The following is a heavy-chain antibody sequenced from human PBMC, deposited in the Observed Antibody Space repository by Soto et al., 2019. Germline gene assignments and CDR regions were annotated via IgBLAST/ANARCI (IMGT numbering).Heavy chain of an antibody. J-gene: IGHJ3*02. D-gene: IGHD5-12*01. CDR2: TTYDGRQT. Sequence: QLHLVESGGGVVQPGKSLRLSCAASKFSFSNYGMHWVRQAPGKGLEWVAVTTYDGRQTYYADSVKGRFTISRDNSKNMVDLQMNSLRIDDTAVYYCAKDWREGYDTEAYDIWGQGTEVTVSS. CDR3: AKDWREGYDTEAYDI. V-gene: IGHV3-30*18. CDR1: KFSFSNYG.